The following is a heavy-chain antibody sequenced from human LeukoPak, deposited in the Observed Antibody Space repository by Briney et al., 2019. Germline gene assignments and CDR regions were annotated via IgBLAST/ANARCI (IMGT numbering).Heavy chain of an antibody. Sequence: GGSPRLSCAASGFTFSSFIMHWVRQAPGKGLEWVAVISYDGSKKYYADSVKGRFTISRDNSKNTLYLQMNNVRAEDTAVYYCARVTSDEWLGELFFWGQGTMVTVSS. CDR3: ARVTSDEWLGELFF. CDR1: GFTFSSFI. V-gene: IGHV3-30*04. D-gene: IGHD3-10*01. CDR2: ISYDGSKK. J-gene: IGHJ3*01.